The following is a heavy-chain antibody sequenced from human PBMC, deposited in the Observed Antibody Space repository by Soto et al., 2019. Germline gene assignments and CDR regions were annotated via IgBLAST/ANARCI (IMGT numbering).Heavy chain of an antibody. CDR1: GFTFSSYW. J-gene: IGHJ4*02. CDR3: ARGLDGGHYGFGY. D-gene: IGHD3-10*01. CDR2: IIPAGTST. Sequence: EVQVVEAGGDLVQPGGSLRLSCAASGFTFSSYWMHWVRQAPGKGLVWVSRIIPAGTSTYYADSVKGRFTISRDNAKNTVYLQMNSLTAEDTAVYYCARGLDGGHYGFGYWGQGTLVTVSS. V-gene: IGHV3-74*01.